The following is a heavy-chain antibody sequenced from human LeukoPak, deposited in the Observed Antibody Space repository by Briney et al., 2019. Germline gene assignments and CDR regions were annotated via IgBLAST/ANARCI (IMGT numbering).Heavy chain of an antibody. D-gene: IGHD2-15*01. CDR2: ISYDGSNK. CDR3: ARDSRGYRSGGSCYGLNWFDP. V-gene: IGHV3-30*03. J-gene: IGHJ5*02. CDR1: GFTFSSYG. Sequence: GGSLRLSCAASGFTFSSYGMHWVRQAPGKGLEWVAVISYDGSNKYYADSVKGRFTISRDNSKNTLYLQMNSLRAEDTAVYYCARDSRGYRSGGSCYGLNWFDPWGQGTLVTVSS.